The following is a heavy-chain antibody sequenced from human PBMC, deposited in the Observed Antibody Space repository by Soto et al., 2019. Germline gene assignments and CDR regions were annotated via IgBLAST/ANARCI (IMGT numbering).Heavy chain of an antibody. V-gene: IGHV1-8*01. CDR2: MNPNSGNT. Sequence: WASVKVSCKASGYTFTIYYINWVRQATGQGLEWMGWMNPNSGNTGYAQKFQGRVTMTRNTSISTAYMELSSLRSEDTAVYYCARGLSYRERYYYYLDVWGKGTTVTVSS. CDR3: ARGLSYRERYYYYLDV. D-gene: IGHD4-4*01. J-gene: IGHJ6*03. CDR1: GYTFTIYY.